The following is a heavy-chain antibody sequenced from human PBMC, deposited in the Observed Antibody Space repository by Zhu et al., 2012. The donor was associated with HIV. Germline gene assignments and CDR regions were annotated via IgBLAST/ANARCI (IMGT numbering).Heavy chain of an antibody. CDR2: INPRGIT. Sequence: QVQLLESGPGLVKPSETLSLTCAVTGVSISSGNWWSWVRQTPTKGLEWIGEINPRGITNYNPAFKSRLSLSIDGSKNQFSLKLRSVIAADTAVYYCARALTMVRGVIGVENGDYWGPGIRGPPSPQ. CDR1: GVSISSGNW. V-gene: IGHV4-4*02. CDR3: ARALTMVRGVIGVENGDY. D-gene: IGHD3-10*01. J-gene: IGHJ4*01.